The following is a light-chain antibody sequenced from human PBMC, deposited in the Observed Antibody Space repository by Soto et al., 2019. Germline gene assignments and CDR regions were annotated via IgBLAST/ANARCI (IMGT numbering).Light chain of an antibody. CDR1: SSDVGGYNY. J-gene: IGLJ1*01. CDR2: EVS. Sequence: QSALTQPPSASGSPGQSVTISCTGTSSDVGGYNYVSWYQQHPGKAPKLMIYEVSKRPSGVPDRFSGSKSGNTASLTVSGFQAEDDADYYFCSFAGSNILYVFASGTKLTVL. CDR3: CSFAGSNILYV. V-gene: IGLV2-8*01.